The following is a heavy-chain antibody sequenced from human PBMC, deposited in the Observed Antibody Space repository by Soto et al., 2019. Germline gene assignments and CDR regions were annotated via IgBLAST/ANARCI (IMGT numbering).Heavy chain of an antibody. J-gene: IGHJ6*02. D-gene: IGHD1-7*01. CDR1: GYIFTRYA. Sequence: QVQLVQSGAEVKKPGASVKVSCKASGYIFTRYAIHWVRQAPGQRLEWMGWINAGNDNTKYSEKFQGRVTFTRDTSASTAYMDLSTLRSEDTAVYYCARVELSYYYYYGMDVWGQGTPVTVSS. V-gene: IGHV1-3*01. CDR3: ARVELSYYYYYGMDV. CDR2: INAGNDNT.